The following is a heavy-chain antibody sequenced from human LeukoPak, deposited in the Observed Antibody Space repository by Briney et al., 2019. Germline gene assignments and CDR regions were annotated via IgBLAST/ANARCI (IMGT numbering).Heavy chain of an antibody. D-gene: IGHD5-18*01. V-gene: IGHV3-30*02. CDR2: IRYDGSNK. J-gene: IGHJ4*02. Sequence: GGSLRLSCAASGFTFSSYGMHWVRQAPGKGLEWVAFIRYDGSNKYYADSVKGRFTTSRDNSKNTLYLQMNSLRAEDTAVYYCAKGRDVDTATDYWGQGTLVTVSS. CDR3: AKGRDVDTATDY. CDR1: GFTFSSYG.